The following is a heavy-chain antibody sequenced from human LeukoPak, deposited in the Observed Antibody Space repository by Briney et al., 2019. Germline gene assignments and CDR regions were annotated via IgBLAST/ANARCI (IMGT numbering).Heavy chain of an antibody. CDR3: ARWSYRRFYDILTGPDAFDI. CDR1: GGSLSSSNW. J-gene: IGHJ3*02. V-gene: IGHV4-4*02. D-gene: IGHD3-9*01. Sequence: PSETLSLTCAVSGGSLSSSNWWSWVRQPPGKGLEWIGEIYHSGSTNYNPSLKSRVTISVDKSKNQFSLKLSSVTAADTAVYYCARWSYRRFYDILTGPDAFDIWGQGTMVTVSS. CDR2: IYHSGST.